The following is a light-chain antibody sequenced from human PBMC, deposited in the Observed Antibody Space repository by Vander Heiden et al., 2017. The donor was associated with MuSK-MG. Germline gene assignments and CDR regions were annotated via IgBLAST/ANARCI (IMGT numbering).Light chain of an antibody. CDR3: QQDSNWPPYT. CDR1: QSVSSY. CDR2: DAS. V-gene: IGKV3-11*01. Sequence: EIVFTQSPATLSLSPGERATLSCRSSQSVSSYLAWYQQKPGQAPRLLIYDASNRATGIPARFSGSGSGTDFTLNISSLEPEDFAVDYCQQDSNWPPYTFGQGTKLEIK. J-gene: IGKJ2*01.